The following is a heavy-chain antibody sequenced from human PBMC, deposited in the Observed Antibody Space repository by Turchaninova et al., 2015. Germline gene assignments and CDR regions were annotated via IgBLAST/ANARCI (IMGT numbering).Heavy chain of an antibody. CDR1: GGSFSGYY. CDR2: INHSGTT. J-gene: IGHJ6*03. CDR3: ARAGSGYQRYYMDV. D-gene: IGHD3-3*01. V-gene: IGHV4-34*04. Sequence: LQQWGAGLLKPSETLSLTCAVYGGSFSGYYWSWIRQPPGKGLEWIGEINHSGTTNDNPSLKSRTSMSVDASRCQFSLKLTSVTAADTAIYYCARAGSGYQRYYMDVWGEGTTVTVSS.